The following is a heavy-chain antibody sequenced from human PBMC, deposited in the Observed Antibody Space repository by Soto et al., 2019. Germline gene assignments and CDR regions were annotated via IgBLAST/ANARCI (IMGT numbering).Heavy chain of an antibody. J-gene: IGHJ5*02. CDR3: ARDLSWSGYYISEEGFDP. D-gene: IGHD3-3*01. V-gene: IGHV3-7*01. Sequence: EVQLVESGGGLVQPGGSLRLSCAASGFTFSSYWMSWVRQAPGKGLEWVANIKQDGSEKYYVDSVKGRFTISRDNAKNSLYVPMNSLRAEDTAVYYCARDLSWSGYYISEEGFDPWGQGTLVTVSS. CDR1: GFTFSSYW. CDR2: IKQDGSEK.